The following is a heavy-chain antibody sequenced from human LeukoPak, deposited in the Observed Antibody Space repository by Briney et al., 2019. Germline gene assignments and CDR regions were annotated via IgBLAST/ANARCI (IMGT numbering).Heavy chain of an antibody. J-gene: IGHJ4*02. CDR2: IKQDGSEK. V-gene: IGHV3-7*01. D-gene: IGHD6-19*01. CDR1: GFTFSNYW. Sequence: GGSLRLSCAASGFTFSNYWMTWVRQAPGKGLEWVANIKQDGSEKYYVDSVKGRVTISRDNAKNSLFLQMNSLRAEDTAVYYCARDRYSSYWGQGTLVTVSS. CDR3: ARDRYSSY.